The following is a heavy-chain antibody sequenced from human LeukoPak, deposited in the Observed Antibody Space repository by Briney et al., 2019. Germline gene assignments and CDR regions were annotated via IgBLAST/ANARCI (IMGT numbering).Heavy chain of an antibody. CDR1: GFTFSTYG. Sequence: GGSLRLSCAASGFTFSTYGMSWVRQAPGKGREWVSTISTTGDTTYYTDSVKGRFTISRDNSKNTVYLQMSSLRAEDTAVFYCAKRASGYYFDSWGQGTLVTVSS. D-gene: IGHD5-12*01. CDR3: AKRASGYYFDS. V-gene: IGHV3-23*01. CDR2: ISTTGDTT. J-gene: IGHJ4*02.